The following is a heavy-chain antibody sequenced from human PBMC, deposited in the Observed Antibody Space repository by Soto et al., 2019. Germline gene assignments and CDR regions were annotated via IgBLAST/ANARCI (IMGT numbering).Heavy chain of an antibody. J-gene: IGHJ4*02. CDR2: ISSSGSTI. Sequence: PGGSLRLSCAASGFTFSSYEMNWVRQAPGKGLEWVSYISSSGSTIYYADSVKGRFTISRDNAKNSLYLQMNSLSAEDTAVYYCARESEDLTSNFDYWRQGTLVTVSS. CDR3: ARESEDLTSNFDY. CDR1: GFTFSSYE. V-gene: IGHV3-48*03.